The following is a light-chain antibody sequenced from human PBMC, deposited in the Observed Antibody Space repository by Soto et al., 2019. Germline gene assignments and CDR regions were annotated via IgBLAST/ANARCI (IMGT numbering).Light chain of an antibody. V-gene: IGKV1-9*01. J-gene: IGKJ4*01. CDR3: QQVKSYPRT. Sequence: DIQLTPSPSFLSASVVDGVTITCRASQGISSYLAWYQQKPGNPPRLLIYEESTLHSGVPSRFSGRKVGTQFILTIDSLQPEDFATYYCQQVKSYPRTFGGGTKVDIK. CDR1: QGISSY. CDR2: EES.